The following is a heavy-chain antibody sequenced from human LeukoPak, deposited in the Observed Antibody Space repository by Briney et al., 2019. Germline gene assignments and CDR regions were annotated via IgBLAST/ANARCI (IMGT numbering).Heavy chain of an antibody. Sequence: ASVKVSCKASGCTFTGYYMHWVRQAPGQGLEWMGWINPNSGGTNYAQKFQGRVTMTRDTSISTAYMELGRLRSDDTAVYYCARSQNSGSFYSYWGQGTLVTVSS. J-gene: IGHJ4*02. V-gene: IGHV1-2*02. CDR2: INPNSGGT. D-gene: IGHD1-26*01. CDR1: GCTFTGYY. CDR3: ARSQNSGSFYSY.